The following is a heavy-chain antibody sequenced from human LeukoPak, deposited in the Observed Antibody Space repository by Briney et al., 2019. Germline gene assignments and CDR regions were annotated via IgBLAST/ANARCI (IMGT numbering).Heavy chain of an antibody. CDR1: GFTVSGNY. CDR3: ARDPGYGLGVDYGDY. CDR2: IHRGGNT. D-gene: IGHD3-10*01. V-gene: IGHV3-66*01. Sequence: GGSLRLSCAAPGFTVSGNYMSWVRQAPGKGLEWLSVIHRGGNTYYADSVKGRFTISRDSSKNTVFLQMDSLRAEDTAVYYCARDPGYGLGVDYGDYWGQGTLVTVSS. J-gene: IGHJ4*02.